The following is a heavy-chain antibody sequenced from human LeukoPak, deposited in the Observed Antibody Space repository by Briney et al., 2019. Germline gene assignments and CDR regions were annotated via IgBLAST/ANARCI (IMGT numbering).Heavy chain of an antibody. Sequence: SETLSLTCTVSGGSISSYYWSWIRQPPGKGLEWIGYIYYSGSTNYNPSLKSRVTISVDTSKNQFSLKLSSVTAADTAVYYCARDRIVGATTGRLFDPWGQGTLVTVSS. CDR1: GGSISSYY. V-gene: IGHV4-59*01. J-gene: IGHJ5*02. CDR3: ARDRIVGATTGRLFDP. D-gene: IGHD1-26*01. CDR2: IYYSGST.